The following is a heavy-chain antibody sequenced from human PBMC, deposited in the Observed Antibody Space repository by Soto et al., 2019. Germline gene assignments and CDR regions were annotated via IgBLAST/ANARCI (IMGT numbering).Heavy chain of an antibody. CDR3: ARGRPRPY. CDR1: GFTFSSYW. V-gene: IGHV3-7*01. D-gene: IGHD6-6*01. J-gene: IGHJ4*02. CDR2: INQDGSEK. Sequence: EVQLVESGGNLVQPGGSLRLSCAASGFTFSSYWMSWVRQAPGKGLEWVANINQDGSEKFYVDSVKGRFTISRDNAKNSLYLQMDSLRAEDAAVYYCARGRPRPYWGQGTLVTVSS.